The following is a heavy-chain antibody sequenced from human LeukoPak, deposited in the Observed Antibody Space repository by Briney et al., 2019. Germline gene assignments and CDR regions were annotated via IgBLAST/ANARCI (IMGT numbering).Heavy chain of an antibody. J-gene: IGHJ4*02. CDR3: ARRPAAARWKGIDY. CDR1: GGSFSGYY. CDR2: INHSGST. Sequence: SETLSLTCAVYGGSFSGYYWSWIRQPPGKGLEWIGEINHSGSTNYNPSLKSRVTISVDTSKNQFSLKLSSVTAADTAVYYCARRPAAARWKGIDYWGQGTLVTVSP. D-gene: IGHD2-2*01. V-gene: IGHV4-34*01.